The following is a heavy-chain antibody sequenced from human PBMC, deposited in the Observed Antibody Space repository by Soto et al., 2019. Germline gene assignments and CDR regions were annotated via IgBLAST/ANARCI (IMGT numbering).Heavy chain of an antibody. CDR3: AHRIYASSDAAIDI. Sequence: QITLKESGPTLVKPTQTLTLTCTFSGFSLTTSGVGVGWIRQPPGKALEWLALIYWDDEKRYSPSLQSRLTITKDTSKNQVDLTVTNMNPADTGTYYCAHRIYASSDAAIDIWGQGTMVYVSS. V-gene: IGHV2-5*02. J-gene: IGHJ3*02. CDR2: IYWDDEK. CDR1: GFSLTTSGVG. D-gene: IGHD6-6*01.